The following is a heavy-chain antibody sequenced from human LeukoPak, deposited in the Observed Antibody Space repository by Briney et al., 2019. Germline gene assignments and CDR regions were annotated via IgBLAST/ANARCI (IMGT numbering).Heavy chain of an antibody. J-gene: IGHJ3*02. CDR1: GFTFSSYA. CDR2: IYSGGST. D-gene: IGHD7-27*01. V-gene: IGHV3-53*01. CDR3: AREIPSLSFAFDI. Sequence: GGSLRLSCAASGFTFSSYAMSWVRQAPGKGLEWVSVIYSGGSTYYADSVKGRFTISRDNSKNTLYLQMNSLRAEDTAVYYCAREIPSLSFAFDIWGQGTMVTVSS.